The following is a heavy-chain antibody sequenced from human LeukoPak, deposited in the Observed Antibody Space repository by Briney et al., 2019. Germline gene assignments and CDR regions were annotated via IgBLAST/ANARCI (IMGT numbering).Heavy chain of an antibody. Sequence: GGSLRLSCAASGFIFSSYGMHWVRQAPGKGLEWVAVISYDGSNKYYADSVKGRFTISRDNSKNTLYLQMNSLRAEDTAVYYCARDLISGSLDYWGQGTLVTVSS. CDR3: ARDLISGSLDY. CDR1: GFIFSSYG. CDR2: ISYDGSNK. D-gene: IGHD1-26*01. V-gene: IGHV3-30*03. J-gene: IGHJ4*02.